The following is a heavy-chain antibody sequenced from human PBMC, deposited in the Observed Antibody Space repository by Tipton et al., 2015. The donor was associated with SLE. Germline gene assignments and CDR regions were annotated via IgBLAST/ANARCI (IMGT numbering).Heavy chain of an antibody. V-gene: IGHV3-9*01. J-gene: IGHJ6*02. Sequence: SLRLSCAASGFTFDDYAMHWVRQAPGKGLEWVSGISWNSDSIGYADSVKGRFTISRDNAKNSLYLQMNSLRAEDTTLYYCSKGFLEWKYGMDVWGQGTTDTVSS. CDR2: ISWNSDSI. CDR3: SKGFLEWKYGMDV. CDR1: GFTFDDYA. D-gene: IGHD3-3*01.